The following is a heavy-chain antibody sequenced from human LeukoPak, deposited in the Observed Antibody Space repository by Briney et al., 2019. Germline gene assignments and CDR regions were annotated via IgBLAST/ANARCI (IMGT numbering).Heavy chain of an antibody. Sequence: PSETLSLTCAVYGGSFSGYYWSWIRQPPGKGLEWIGEINHSGSTNYNPSLKSRVTISVDTSKDQFSLKLSSVTAADTAVYYCASDYGSGIYWGQGTLVTVSS. CDR3: ASDYGSGIY. CDR1: GGSFSGYY. J-gene: IGHJ4*02. CDR2: INHSGST. D-gene: IGHD3-10*01. V-gene: IGHV4-34*01.